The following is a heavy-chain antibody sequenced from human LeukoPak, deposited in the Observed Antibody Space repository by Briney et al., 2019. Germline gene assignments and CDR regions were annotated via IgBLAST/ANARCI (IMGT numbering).Heavy chain of an antibody. V-gene: IGHV1-69*10. CDR3: ARVSYYDSSGYYAAPSGYYYYGMDV. CDR2: IIPILGIA. CDR1: GGTFSSYA. Sequence: ASVKVSCTASGGTFSSYAISWVRQAPGQGLEWMGRIIPILGIANYAQKFQGRVTITADKSTSTAYMELSSLRSEDTAVYYCARVSYYDSSGYYAAPSGYYYYGMDVWGQGTTVTVSS. D-gene: IGHD3-22*01. J-gene: IGHJ6*02.